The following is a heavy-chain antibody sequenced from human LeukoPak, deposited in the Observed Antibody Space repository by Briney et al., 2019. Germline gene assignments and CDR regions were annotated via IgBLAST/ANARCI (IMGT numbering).Heavy chain of an antibody. J-gene: IGHJ5*02. CDR2: IAYDGSRK. V-gene: IGHV3-30*03. D-gene: IGHD3-3*01. Sequence: GGSLRLSCAGSGFTFSGCGMHWVRQAPGKGLEWVTGIAYDGSRKHYADSVKGRFTISGDNSRNTMDLQMNSLRVEDTAVYHCTRYDSSRFDPWGQGTLVIVSS. CDR1: GFTFSGCG. CDR3: TRYDSSRFDP.